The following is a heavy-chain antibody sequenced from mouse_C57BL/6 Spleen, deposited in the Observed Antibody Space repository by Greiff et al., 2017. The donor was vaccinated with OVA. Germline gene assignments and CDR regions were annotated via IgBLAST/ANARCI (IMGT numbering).Heavy chain of an antibody. V-gene: IGHV2-2*01. J-gene: IGHJ4*01. CDR1: GFSLTSYG. CDR3: ATSCFAAKDY. Sequence: VQLQQSGPGLVQPSQSLSITCTVSGFSLTSYGVHWVRQSPGKGLEWLGVICSGGSKDYNAAYISRLGISKDKSKLQVFFKMNSLQAYDTDIYYCATSCFAAKDYWGHGTSVTVSS. CDR2: ICSGGSK.